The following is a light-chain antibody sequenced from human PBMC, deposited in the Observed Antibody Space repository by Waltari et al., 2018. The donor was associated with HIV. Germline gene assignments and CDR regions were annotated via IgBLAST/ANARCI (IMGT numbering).Light chain of an antibody. J-gene: IGLJ2*01. CDR2: DVG. CDR1: NLGRKC. CDR3: QVWDSSTHHVV. V-gene: IGLV3-21*02. Sequence: SYVLTPPPSVSVAPGPTAMITCWGNNLGRKCVHWSQQKPGQAPVRVVYDVGDRPTGIPERFSGSNSGNTATLTISRVEAGDEADYYCQVWDSSTHHVVFGGGTKLTVL.